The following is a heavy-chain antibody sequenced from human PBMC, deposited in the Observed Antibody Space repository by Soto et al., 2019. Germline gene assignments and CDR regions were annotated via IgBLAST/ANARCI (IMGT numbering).Heavy chain of an antibody. J-gene: IGHJ5*02. CDR3: ARDYLPAGNCNAFDP. Sequence: GASVKVSSKASAGTFSSYAISWVRQAPGQGLEWMGGIIPIFGTANYAQKFQGRVTITADKSTSTAYMELSSLRSEDTAVYYCARDYLPAGNCNAFDPWGQGTLVTVSS. D-gene: IGHD1-1*01. CDR2: IIPIFGTA. CDR1: AGTFSSYA. V-gene: IGHV1-69*06.